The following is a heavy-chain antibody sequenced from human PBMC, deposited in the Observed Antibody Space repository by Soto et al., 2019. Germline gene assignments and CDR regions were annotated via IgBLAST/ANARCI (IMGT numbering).Heavy chain of an antibody. Sequence: SETLSLTCAFSGGSISSGGYSWSWIRQPPGKGLEWIGYIYHSGSTYYNPSLKSRVTISVDTSKNQFSLKLSSVTAADTAVYYCARSSPHSGYYAPCDYWGQGTLVTVSS. J-gene: IGHJ4*02. CDR2: IYHSGST. D-gene: IGHD3-22*01. V-gene: IGHV4-30-2*01. CDR3: ARSSPHSGYYAPCDY. CDR1: GGSISSGGYS.